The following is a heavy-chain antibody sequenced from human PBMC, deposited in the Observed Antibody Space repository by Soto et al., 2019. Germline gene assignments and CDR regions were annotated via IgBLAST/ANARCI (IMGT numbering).Heavy chain of an antibody. CDR2: ISGSGGST. CDR1: GFTFSSYA. CDR3: AKDRGDGYSLGLYYWYFDL. J-gene: IGHJ2*01. D-gene: IGHD5-18*01. Sequence: QPGGSLRLSCAASGFTFSSYAMSWVRQAPGKGLEWVSAISGSGGSTYYADSVKGRFTISRDNSKNTLYLQMNSLRAEDTAVYYCAKDRGDGYSLGLYYWYFDLWGRGTLVTVSS. V-gene: IGHV3-23*01.